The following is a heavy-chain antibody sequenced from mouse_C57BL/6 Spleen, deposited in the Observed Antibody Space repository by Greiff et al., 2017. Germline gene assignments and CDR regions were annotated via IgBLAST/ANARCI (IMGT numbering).Heavy chain of an antibody. J-gene: IGHJ1*03. Sequence: QVQLQQSGAELVMPGASVKLSCKASGYTFTSYWIHWVKQRPGQGLEWIGEMDPSDSYTNYNQKFKGKSTLTVDKSSSTAYMQLSSLTSEDSAVYYCARKGINWYFDVWGTGTTVTVSS. CDR3: ARKGINWYFDV. V-gene: IGHV1-69*01. CDR1: GYTFTSYW. CDR2: MDPSDSYT. D-gene: IGHD2-4*01.